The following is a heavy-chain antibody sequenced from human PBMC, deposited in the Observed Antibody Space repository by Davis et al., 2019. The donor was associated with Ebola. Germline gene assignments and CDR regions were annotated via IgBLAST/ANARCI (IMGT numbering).Heavy chain of an antibody. D-gene: IGHD1-1*01. CDR2: IYYSGST. CDR3: ARALEHNWFDP. J-gene: IGHJ5*02. V-gene: IGHV4-59*12. Sequence: MPSETLSLTCAVYGGSFSGYYWSWIRQPPGKGLEWIGYIYYSGSTNYNPSLKSRVTISVDTSKNQFSLKLSSVTPEDTAVYYCARALEHNWFDPWGQGTLVTVSS. CDR1: GGSFSGYY.